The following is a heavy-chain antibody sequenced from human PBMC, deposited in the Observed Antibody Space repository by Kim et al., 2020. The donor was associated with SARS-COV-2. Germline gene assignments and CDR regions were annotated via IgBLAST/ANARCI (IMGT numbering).Heavy chain of an antibody. CDR3: ARVVLLSYFDY. J-gene: IGHJ4*02. CDR2: IYYSGST. Sequence: SETLSLTCTVSGGSISSSSYYWGWIRQPPGKGLEWIGSIYYSGSTYYNPSLKSRVTISVDTSKNQFSLKLSSVTAADTAVYYCARVVLLSYFDYWGQGTLVTVSS. CDR1: GGSISSSSYY. D-gene: IGHD2-15*01. V-gene: IGHV4-39*01.